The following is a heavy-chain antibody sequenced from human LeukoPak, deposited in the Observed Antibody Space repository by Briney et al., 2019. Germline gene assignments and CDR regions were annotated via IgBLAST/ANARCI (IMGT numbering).Heavy chain of an antibody. CDR2: ISSGGSTI. CDR3: ARGKTSQNIVTRKTYNWFDP. Sequence: PGGSLRLSCAASGFTFSDYYMSWIRQAPGKGLEWVSYISSGGSTIYYADSVKGRFTISRDNAKNSLYLQMNSLRAEDTAVYYCARGKTSQNIVTRKTYNWFDPWGQGTLVTVSS. D-gene: IGHD2/OR15-2a*01. CDR1: GFTFSDYY. J-gene: IGHJ5*02. V-gene: IGHV3-11*01.